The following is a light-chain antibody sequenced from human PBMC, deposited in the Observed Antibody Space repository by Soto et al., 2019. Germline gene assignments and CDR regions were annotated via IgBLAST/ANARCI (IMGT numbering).Light chain of an antibody. J-gene: IGLJ3*02. CDR2: GHN. CDR1: TSNIGAGYE. CDR3: QSFDSSLGGSGV. V-gene: IGLV1-40*01. Sequence: QSVLTQPPSVSRAPGQRVTISCTGSTSNIGAGYEVHWYQQVPGTAPKLLVSGHNNRPAEVPDRFFGSKSGTSASLTITGLLAEDEADHYCQSFDSSLGGSGVFGGGTKVTVL.